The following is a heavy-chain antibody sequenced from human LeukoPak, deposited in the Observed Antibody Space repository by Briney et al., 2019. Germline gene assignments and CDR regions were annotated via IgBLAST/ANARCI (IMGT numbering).Heavy chain of an antibody. CDR2: IYHSGST. V-gene: IGHV4-38-2*02. Sequence: SETLSLTCTVSGYSISSGYYWGWIRQPPGKGREWIGSIYHSGSTYYNPSLKSRVTISVDTSKNQFSLKLSSVTAADTAVYYCARDLKLISSPQSNWFDPWGQGTLVTVSS. D-gene: IGHD3-3*02. CDR3: ARDLKLISSPQSNWFDP. J-gene: IGHJ5*02. CDR1: GYSISSGYY.